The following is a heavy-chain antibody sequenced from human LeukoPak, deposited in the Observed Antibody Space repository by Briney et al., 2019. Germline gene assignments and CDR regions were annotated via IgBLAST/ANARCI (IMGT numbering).Heavy chain of an antibody. Sequence: GGSLRLSCAASGFTFNTYAMSWVRQAPGKGLEWVSGINYNGGSTYYADSVKGRFIISRDNSKSTLYLQMNSLRVEDTAVYYCAKGPENWGKGTLVTVSS. CDR2: INYNGGST. V-gene: IGHV3-23*01. D-gene: IGHD2-2*01. CDR3: AKGPEN. CDR1: GFTFNTYA. J-gene: IGHJ4*02.